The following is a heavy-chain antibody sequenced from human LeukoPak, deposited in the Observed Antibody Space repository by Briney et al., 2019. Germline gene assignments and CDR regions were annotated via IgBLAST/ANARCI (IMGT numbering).Heavy chain of an antibody. Sequence: TSETLSLTCAVYGGSFSGYYWSWIRQPPGKGLEWIGYIYYTGTTNYNPSLKSRVTISVDTSKNQFSLKLSSVTAADTAVYYCARLKGYSSGWYPSYYFDYWGQGTLVTVSS. J-gene: IGHJ4*02. CDR2: IYYTGTT. CDR3: ARLKGYSSGWYPSYYFDY. V-gene: IGHV4-59*08. D-gene: IGHD6-19*01. CDR1: GGSFSGYY.